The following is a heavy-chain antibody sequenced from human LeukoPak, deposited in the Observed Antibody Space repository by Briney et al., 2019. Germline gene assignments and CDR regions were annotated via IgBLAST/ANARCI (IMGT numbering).Heavy chain of an antibody. J-gene: IGHJ6*03. CDR1: GGSFSGYY. V-gene: IGHV4-34*01. CDR3: ARVLRRRGSYRPPYYMDV. D-gene: IGHD3-16*02. CDR2: INHSGST. Sequence: SSETLSLTCAVYGGSFSGYYWSWIRQPPGKGLEWIGEINHSGSTNYNPSLKSRVTISVDTSKNQFSLKLSSVTAADTAVYYCARVLRRRGSYRPPYYMDVWGKGTTVTVSS.